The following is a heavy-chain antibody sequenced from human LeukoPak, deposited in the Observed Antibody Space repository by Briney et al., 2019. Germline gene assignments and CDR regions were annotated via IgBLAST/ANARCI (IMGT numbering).Heavy chain of an antibody. D-gene: IGHD4-17*01. CDR2: INHSGST. J-gene: IGHJ4*02. CDR1: GGSISSTIYY. CDR3: ARPDYGDYVFLY. Sequence: SETLSLTCTVSGGSISSTIYYWGWIRQPPGKGLEWIGEINHSGSTNYNPSLKSRVTISVDTSKNQFSLKLSSVTAADTAVYYCARPDYGDYVFLYWGQGTLVTVSS. V-gene: IGHV4-39*07.